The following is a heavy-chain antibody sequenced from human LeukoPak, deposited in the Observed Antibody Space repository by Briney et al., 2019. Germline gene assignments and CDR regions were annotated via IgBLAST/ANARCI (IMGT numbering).Heavy chain of an antibody. V-gene: IGHV4-39*01. CDR2: IYYSGNT. CDR3: ARHGSDYRAYFDY. D-gene: IGHD4/OR15-4a*01. CDR1: GGSISISTYY. J-gene: IGHJ4*02. Sequence: PSETLSHTCTVSGGSISISTYYWGWIRQPPGKGLEWIGSIYYSGNTYYNPSLKSRVTISVDTSKNQFSLKLSSVTAADTAVYYCARHGSDYRAYFDYWGQGTLVTVSS.